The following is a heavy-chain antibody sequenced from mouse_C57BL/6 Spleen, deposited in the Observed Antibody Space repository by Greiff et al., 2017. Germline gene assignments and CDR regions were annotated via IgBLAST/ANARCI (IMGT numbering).Heavy chain of an antibody. CDR1: GYTFTSYG. CDR3: ARGINWDFDY. D-gene: IGHD4-1*01. J-gene: IGHJ2*01. CDR2: IYPSSGNT. Sequence: QVQLQQSGAELARPGASVKLSCKASGYTFTSYGISWVKQRTGQGLEWIGEIYPSSGNTYYNEKFKGKATLTADKSSSTAYMELRSLTSEDSAVYFGARGINWDFDYWGQGTTLTVSS. V-gene: IGHV1-81*01.